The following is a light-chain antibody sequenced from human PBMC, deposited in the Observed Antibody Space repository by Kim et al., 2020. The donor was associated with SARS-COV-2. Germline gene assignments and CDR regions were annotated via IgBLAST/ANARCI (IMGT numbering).Light chain of an antibody. V-gene: IGLV3-1*01. CDR1: KLGDKY. Sequence: SYELTQPPSVSVSPGQTATISCSGDKLGDKYVSWYQQKSGQSPILVIYQDSKRPSGIPERFSGSNSGNTATLTISGTQAMDEADYYCQAWDSSTVVFGGGTQLTVL. CDR3: QAWDSSTVV. CDR2: QDS. J-gene: IGLJ2*01.